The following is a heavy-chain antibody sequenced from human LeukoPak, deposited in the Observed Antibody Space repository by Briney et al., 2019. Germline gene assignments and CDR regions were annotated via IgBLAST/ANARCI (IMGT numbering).Heavy chain of an antibody. CDR2: ISSSSGYI. Sequence: TGGSLRLSCATSGFTFSSYSMDLVRQAPGKGLEWVSSISSSSGYIYYADSVKGRFTISRDNAKNSVYLLMNNLRAEDTAVYYCTREGPNDAFDIWGQGTMVTVSS. CDR3: TREGPNDAFDI. V-gene: IGHV3-21*01. CDR1: GFTFSSYS. J-gene: IGHJ3*02.